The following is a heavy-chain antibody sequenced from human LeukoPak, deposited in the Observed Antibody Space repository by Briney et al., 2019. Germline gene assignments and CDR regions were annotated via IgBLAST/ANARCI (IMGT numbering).Heavy chain of an antibody. CDR1: GFSFSRYW. Sequence: GGSLRLSCAAYGFSFSRYWMSWVRQAPGKGLECVANINEDGSEKYYVDSVKGRFTISRDNAKNSLYLQMNSLRPEDTALYYCTKDINPGGTDYWGPGTLVTVSS. D-gene: IGHD1-14*01. CDR3: TKDINPGGTDY. V-gene: IGHV3-7*03. J-gene: IGHJ4*02. CDR2: INEDGSEK.